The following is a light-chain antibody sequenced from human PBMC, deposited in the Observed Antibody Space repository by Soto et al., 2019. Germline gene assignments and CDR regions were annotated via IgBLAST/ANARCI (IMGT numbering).Light chain of an antibody. CDR2: DAS. CDR1: QSVSSN. Sequence: VVMSQSPATLSVSQWEREKLYCRASQSVSSNLAWYQQKPGQAPRLLIYDASTRATGIPDRFSGSGSGTDFTLTISRLEPEDFAVYYCQQYGSSLTFGGGTKVDI. V-gene: IGKV3-20*01. CDR3: QQYGSSLT. J-gene: IGKJ4*01.